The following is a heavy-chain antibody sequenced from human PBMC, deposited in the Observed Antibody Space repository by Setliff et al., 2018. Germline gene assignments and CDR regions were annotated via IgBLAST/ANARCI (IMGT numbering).Heavy chain of an antibody. V-gene: IGHV4-59*01. Sequence: PSETRSLTCTVSGGSISSYYWSWIRQPPGKGLEWIGYIYYSGSTNYNPSLKSRVTISVDTSKNQFSLKLSSVTAADTAVYYCARGLQFYAFDIWGQGTMVTVSS. J-gene: IGHJ3*02. D-gene: IGHD5-12*01. CDR2: IYYSGST. CDR3: ARGLQFYAFDI. CDR1: GGSISSYY.